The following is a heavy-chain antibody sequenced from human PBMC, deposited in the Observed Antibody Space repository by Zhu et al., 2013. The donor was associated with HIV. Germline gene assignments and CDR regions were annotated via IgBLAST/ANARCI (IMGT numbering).Heavy chain of an antibody. V-gene: IGHV1-2*02. CDR2: INPTSGGT. J-gene: IGHJ3*02. Sequence: QVQLVQSGAEVKKPGASVKVSCKASGYTFTGYYMHWVRQAPGQGLEWMGWINPTSGGTNYAQKFQGRVTMTRDTSISTAYMELSRLRSDDTAVYYCATTSHYYGSGNAFDIWGQGTMVTVSS. CDR1: GYTFTGYY. D-gene: IGHD3-10*01. CDR3: ATTSHYYGSGNAFDI.